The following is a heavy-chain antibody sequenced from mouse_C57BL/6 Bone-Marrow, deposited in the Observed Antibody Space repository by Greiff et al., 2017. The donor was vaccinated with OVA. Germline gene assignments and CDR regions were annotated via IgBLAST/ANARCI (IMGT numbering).Heavy chain of an antibody. J-gene: IGHJ2*01. D-gene: IGHD2-3*01. CDR3: ARYDGYYFYYFDY. CDR1: GYTFTDYY. V-gene: IGHV1-76*01. CDR2: IYPGSGNT. Sequence: VQLQQSGAELVRPGASVKLSCKASGYTFTDYYINWVKQRPGQGLEWIARIYPGSGNTYYNEKFKGKATLTAEKSSSTAYMQLSSLTSEDSAVYFCARYDGYYFYYFDYWGQGTTLTVSS.